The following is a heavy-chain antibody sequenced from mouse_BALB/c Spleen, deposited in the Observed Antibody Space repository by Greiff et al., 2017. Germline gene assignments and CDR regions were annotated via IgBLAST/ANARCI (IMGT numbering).Heavy chain of an antibody. J-gene: IGHJ4*01. V-gene: IGHV1-14*01. CDR2: INPYNDGT. CDR1: GYTFTSYV. Sequence: VQLQQSGPELVKPGASVKMSCKASGYTFTSYVMHWVKQKPGQGLEWIGYINPYNDGTKYNEKFKGKATLTVDKSSSTAYMQLSSLTSEDSAVYYCTREITTASGDYWGQGTSVTVSS. D-gene: IGHD1-2*01. CDR3: TREITTASGDY.